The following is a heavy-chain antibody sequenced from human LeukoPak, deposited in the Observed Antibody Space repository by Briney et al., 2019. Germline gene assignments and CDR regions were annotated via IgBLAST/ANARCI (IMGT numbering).Heavy chain of an antibody. CDR2: INPSGGST. D-gene: IGHD3-10*01. J-gene: IGHJ4*02. CDR3: ARDATPYGSGSSFDY. CDR1: GYTFTSYY. Sequence: ASVKVSCKASGYTFTSYYMHWVRQAPGQGLEWMGIINPSGGSTSYAQKFQGRVTMTRDTSTSTVYMEPSSLRSEDTAVYYCARDATPYGSGSSFDYWGQGTLVTVSS. V-gene: IGHV1-46*01.